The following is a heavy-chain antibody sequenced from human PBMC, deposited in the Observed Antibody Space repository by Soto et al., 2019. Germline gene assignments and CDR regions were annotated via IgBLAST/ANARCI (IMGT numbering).Heavy chain of an antibody. CDR3: ARHRRPGYDYYRDV. CDR2: IYYSGST. D-gene: IGHD6-6*01. Sequence: SETLSLTCTVSGGSISSYYWSWIRQPPGKGLEWIGYIYYSGSTNYNPSLKSRVTISVDTSKNQFSLKLSSVTAADTAVYYCARHRRPGYDYYRDVWRKGTTVTVAS. J-gene: IGHJ6*03. CDR1: GGSISSYY. V-gene: IGHV4-59*08.